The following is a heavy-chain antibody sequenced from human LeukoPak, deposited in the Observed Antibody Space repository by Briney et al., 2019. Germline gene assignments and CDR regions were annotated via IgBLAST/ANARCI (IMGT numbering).Heavy chain of an antibody. V-gene: IGHV3-73*01. CDR1: GFTFSGSA. CDR3: TRHGYYDSSGYMWFDP. J-gene: IGHJ5*02. CDR2: IRSKANSYAT. Sequence: GGSLRLSCAASGFTFSGSAMHWVRQASGKGLEWVGRIRSKANSYATAYAASVKGRFTISRDDSKNTAYLQMNGLKTQDTAVYYCTRHGYYDSSGYMWFDPWGQGTLVTVSS. D-gene: IGHD3-22*01.